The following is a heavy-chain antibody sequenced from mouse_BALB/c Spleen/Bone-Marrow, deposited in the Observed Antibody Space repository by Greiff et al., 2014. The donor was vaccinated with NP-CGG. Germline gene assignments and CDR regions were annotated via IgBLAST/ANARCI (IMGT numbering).Heavy chain of an antibody. CDR2: IDPENGDT. CDR3: NEGYGNYGY. D-gene: IGHD2-10*02. Sequence: EVQVVESGAGLVRSGASVKLSCTASGFNIKDYYMHWVKQRPEQGLEWIGWIDPENGDTEYAPKFQGKATMTADTSSNTAYLQLSSLTSEDTAVYYCNEGYGNYGYWGQGTTLTVSS. CDR1: GFNIKDYY. V-gene: IGHV14-4*02. J-gene: IGHJ2*01.